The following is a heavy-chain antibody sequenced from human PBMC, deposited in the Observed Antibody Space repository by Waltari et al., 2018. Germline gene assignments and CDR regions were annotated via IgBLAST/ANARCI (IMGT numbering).Heavy chain of an antibody. CDR2: IYYSGST. V-gene: IGHV4-39*01. J-gene: IGHJ6*03. Sequence: LQLQESGPGLVKPTETLSLTCTVLGGSITSSSYYWGWIRQPPGPGLEWIGSIYYSGSTYYNPSLKSRVTISVDTSKNQFSLKLSSVTAADTAVYYCARHYSSSPNYYYYYYMDVWGKGTTVTVSS. CDR3: ARHYSSSPNYYYYYYMDV. D-gene: IGHD6-13*01. CDR1: GGSITSSSYY.